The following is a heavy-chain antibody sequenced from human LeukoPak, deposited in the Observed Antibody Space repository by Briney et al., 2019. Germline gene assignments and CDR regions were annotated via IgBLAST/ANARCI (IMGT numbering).Heavy chain of an antibody. V-gene: IGHV1-69*13. CDR1: GGTFSSYA. D-gene: IGHD1-20*01. Sequence: GASVKVSCKASGGTFSSYAISWVRQAPGQGLEWMGGIIPIFGTADYAQKFQGRVTITADESTSTAYMELSSLRSEDTAVYYCASSITGINTNWFDPWGQGTLVTVSS. CDR2: IIPIFGTA. J-gene: IGHJ5*02. CDR3: ASSITGINTNWFDP.